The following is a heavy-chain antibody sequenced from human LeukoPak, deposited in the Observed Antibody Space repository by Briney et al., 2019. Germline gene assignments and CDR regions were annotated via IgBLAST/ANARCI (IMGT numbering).Heavy chain of an antibody. CDR2: IYYSGST. Sequence: SETLSLTCTVSGGSISSSNYYWGWIRQPPGKGLEWIGSIYYSGSTYYNPSLKSRVTISVDTSKNQFSLKLCSVTAADTAVYYCARHSSSTSCYFLPWGQGTLVTVSS. J-gene: IGHJ5*02. D-gene: IGHD2-2*01. V-gene: IGHV4-39*01. CDR3: ARHSSSTSCYFLP. CDR1: GGSISSSNYY.